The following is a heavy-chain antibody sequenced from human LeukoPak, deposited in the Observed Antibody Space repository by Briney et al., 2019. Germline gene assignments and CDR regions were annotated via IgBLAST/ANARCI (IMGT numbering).Heavy chain of an antibody. CDR3: AREGYYGSGSPPSLYFDY. V-gene: IGHV3-30*03. D-gene: IGHD3-10*01. CDR2: TSSDLNVK. CDR1: GFTFSNNA. Sequence: GGSLRLSCAASGFTFSNNAMSWVRQAPGKGLEWVAVTSSDLNVKLYADSVKGRFTNSRDNSRSTLYLQMNSLRPEDTAIYYCAREGYYGSGSPPSLYFDYWGQGTLVTVSS. J-gene: IGHJ4*02.